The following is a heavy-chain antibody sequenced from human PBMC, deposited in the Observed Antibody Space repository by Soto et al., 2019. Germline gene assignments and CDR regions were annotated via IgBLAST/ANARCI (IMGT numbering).Heavy chain of an antibody. CDR2: ISYDGSNK. D-gene: IGHD4-17*01. CDR3: AKAKGTTGSWFDS. J-gene: IGHJ5*01. CDR1: GFTFSSYG. V-gene: IGHV3-30*18. Sequence: GGSLRLSCAASGFTFSSYGMHWVRQAPGKGLEWVAVISYDGSNKYYADSVKGRFTISRDNSKNTLYLQMNSLRAEDTAVYYCAKAKGTTGSWFDSWGQGTLVTVYS.